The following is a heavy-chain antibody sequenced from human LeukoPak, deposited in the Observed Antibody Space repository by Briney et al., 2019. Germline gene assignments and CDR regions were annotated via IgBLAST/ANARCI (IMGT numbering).Heavy chain of an antibody. J-gene: IGHJ6*04. Sequence: GGSLRLSCAASGFMFSGYWMTWLRQAPGKGLEWVSAISGSGGSTYYADSVKGRFTISRDNSKNSLYLQMNSLRAEDTAVYYCAELGITMIGGVWGKGTTVTISS. D-gene: IGHD3-10*02. CDR1: GFMFSGYW. V-gene: IGHV3-23*01. CDR3: AELGITMIGGV. CDR2: ISGSGGST.